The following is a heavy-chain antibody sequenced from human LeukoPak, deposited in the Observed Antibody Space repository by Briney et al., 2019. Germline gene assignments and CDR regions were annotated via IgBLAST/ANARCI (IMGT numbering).Heavy chain of an antibody. Sequence: GGSLRLSCAASGFTFDDYAMHWVRQAPGKGLEWVSGISWNSGSIGYADSVKGRFTISRDNSKNTLYLQMNSLRAEDTAVYYCAKEDLWFGPGGGQGTLVTVSS. D-gene: IGHD3-10*01. CDR2: ISWNSGSI. CDR3: AKEDLWFGPG. J-gene: IGHJ4*02. V-gene: IGHV3-9*01. CDR1: GFTFDDYA.